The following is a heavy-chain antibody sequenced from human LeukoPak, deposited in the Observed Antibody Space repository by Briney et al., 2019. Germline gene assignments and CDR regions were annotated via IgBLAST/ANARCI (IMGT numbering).Heavy chain of an antibody. V-gene: IGHV5-51*01. CDR1: GYSFTSYW. CDR3: ARHIAVAGQGVYFQH. CDR2: IYPGDSDT. Sequence: GESLKISCKGSGYSFTSYWIGWVRQMPGKGLEWMGNIYPGDSDTRYSPSFQGQVTISADKSISTAYLQWSSLKASDTAMYYCARHIAVAGQGVYFQHWGQGTLVTVSS. D-gene: IGHD6-19*01. J-gene: IGHJ1*01.